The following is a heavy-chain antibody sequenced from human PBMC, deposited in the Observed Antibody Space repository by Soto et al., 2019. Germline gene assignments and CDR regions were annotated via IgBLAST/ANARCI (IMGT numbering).Heavy chain of an antibody. CDR1: GSTFSSYS. CDR2: INKNGGEK. CDR3: ARPWDTAMVSTWNY. Sequence: PGGSLRLSCAASGSTFSSYSMSWVRQAPGKGLEWVANINKNGGEKYYVDSVKRRITISSDNAKNSLYLEMNSVRAEDTAVSYCARPWDTAMVSTWNYWGQGTLVTVSS. D-gene: IGHD5-18*01. V-gene: IGHV3-7*03. J-gene: IGHJ4*02.